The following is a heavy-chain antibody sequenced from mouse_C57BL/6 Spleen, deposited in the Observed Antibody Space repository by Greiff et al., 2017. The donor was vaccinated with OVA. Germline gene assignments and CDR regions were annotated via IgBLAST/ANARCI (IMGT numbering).Heavy chain of an antibody. CDR3: ARVHNWDYAMDY. J-gene: IGHJ4*01. CDR1: GFTFSDYY. CDR2: INYDGSST. Sequence: EVKLVESEGGLVQPGSSMKLSCTASGFTFSDYYMAWVRQVPEKGLEWVANINYDGSSTYYLDSLKIRFIISRDNAKKILYLQMSSLKSEDTATYYCARVHNWDYAMDYWGQGTSVTVSS. V-gene: IGHV5-16*01. D-gene: IGHD4-1*01.